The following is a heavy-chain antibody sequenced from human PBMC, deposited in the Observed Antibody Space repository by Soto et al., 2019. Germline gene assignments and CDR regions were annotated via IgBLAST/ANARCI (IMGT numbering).Heavy chain of an antibody. D-gene: IGHD3-22*01. CDR1: GFTFSSYS. V-gene: IGHV3-21*04. J-gene: IGHJ5*02. Sequence: GGSLRLSCAASGFTFSSYSMNWVRQAPGKGLEWVSSISSSSSYIYYADSVKGRFTISRDNAKKSLYLQMNSLRAEDTAVYYCARATMIVVAEYNWFDPWGQGTLVTVSS. CDR2: ISSSSSYI. CDR3: ARATMIVVAEYNWFDP.